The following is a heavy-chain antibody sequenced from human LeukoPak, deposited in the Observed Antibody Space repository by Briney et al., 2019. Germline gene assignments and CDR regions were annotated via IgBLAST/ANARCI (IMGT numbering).Heavy chain of an antibody. D-gene: IGHD3-22*01. CDR1: GYTFTGYY. J-gene: IGHJ6*02. Sequence: GASVKVSCKASGYTFTGYYMHWVRQAPGQGLEWMGWINPNSGGTNYAQKFQGRVTMTRDTSISTAYMELSRLRSDDTAVYYCARASMIVRRGYYGMDVWGQGTTVTVSS. V-gene: IGHV1-2*02. CDR2: INPNSGGT. CDR3: ARASMIVRRGYYGMDV.